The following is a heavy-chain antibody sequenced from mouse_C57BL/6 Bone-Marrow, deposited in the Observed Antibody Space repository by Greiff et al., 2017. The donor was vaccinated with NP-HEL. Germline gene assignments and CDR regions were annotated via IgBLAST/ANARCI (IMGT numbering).Heavy chain of an antibody. V-gene: IGHV5-4*01. Sequence: EVQLVESGGGLVKPGGSLKLSCAASGFTFSSYAMSWVRQTPEKRLEWVATISDGGSYTYYPDNVKGRFTISRDNAKNNLYLQMSHLKSEDTAMYYCARDRLPDYWGQGTTLTVSS. J-gene: IGHJ2*01. CDR2: ISDGGSYT. CDR1: GFTFSSYA. D-gene: IGHD2-4*01. CDR3: ARDRLPDY.